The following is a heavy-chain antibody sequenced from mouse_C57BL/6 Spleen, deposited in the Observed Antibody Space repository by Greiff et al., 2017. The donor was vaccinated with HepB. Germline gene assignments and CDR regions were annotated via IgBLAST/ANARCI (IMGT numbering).Heavy chain of an antibody. Sequence: EVQLQQSGPELVKPGASVKIPCKASGYTFTDYNMDWVKQSHGKSLEWIGDINPNNGGTIYNQKFKGKATLTVDKSSSTAYMELRSLTSEDTAVYCCARGNLFITTVVATGYFDVWGTGTTVTVSS. D-gene: IGHD1-1*01. CDR1: GYTFTDYN. V-gene: IGHV1-18*01. CDR3: ARGNLFITTVVATGYFDV. CDR2: INPNNGGT. J-gene: IGHJ1*03.